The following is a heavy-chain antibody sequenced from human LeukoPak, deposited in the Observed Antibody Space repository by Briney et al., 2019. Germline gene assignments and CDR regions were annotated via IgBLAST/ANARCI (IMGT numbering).Heavy chain of an antibody. CDR3: ARGKPLEGHGQSFDY. V-gene: IGHV1-69*13. D-gene: IGHD1-1*01. CDR2: IIPIFGTA. CDR1: GGTFSSYA. J-gene: IGHJ4*02. Sequence: ASVKVSCKASGGTFSSYAISWVRQAPGQGLEWMGGIIPIFGTANYAQKFQGRVTITADESTSTAYMGLSSLRSEDTAVYYCARGKPLEGHGQSFDYWGQGTLVTVSS.